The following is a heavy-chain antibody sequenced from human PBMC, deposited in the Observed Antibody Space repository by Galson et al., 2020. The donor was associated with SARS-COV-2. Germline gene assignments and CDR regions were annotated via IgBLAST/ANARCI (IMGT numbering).Heavy chain of an antibody. CDR2: ISGSGTNI. Sequence: GGSLRLSCVASGFSLGDYYMVWIRQAPGKGLEWLSYISGSGTNIHDADSVKGRFSVSRDNAKNSLYLQMSSLRAEDTAVYYCARDFRNKGMDVWGQGTTVTVSS. CDR1: GFSLGDYY. J-gene: IGHJ6*02. CDR3: ARDFRNKGMDV. V-gene: IGHV3-11*01.